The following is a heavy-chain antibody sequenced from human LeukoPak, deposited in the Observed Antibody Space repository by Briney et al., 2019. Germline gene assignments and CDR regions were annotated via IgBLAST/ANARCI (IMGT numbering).Heavy chain of an antibody. V-gene: IGHV3-30*18. Sequence: GGSLRLSCAASGFTFSSYGMHWVRQAPGKGLEWMAVISYDGSNKYYADSVKGRFTISRDNSKNTLYLQMDSLRDEDTAVYYCAKSYISGYPSNWFDSWGQGTLVTVSS. CDR3: AKSYISGYPSNWFDS. CDR2: ISYDGSNK. D-gene: IGHD3-22*01. J-gene: IGHJ5*01. CDR1: GFTFSSYG.